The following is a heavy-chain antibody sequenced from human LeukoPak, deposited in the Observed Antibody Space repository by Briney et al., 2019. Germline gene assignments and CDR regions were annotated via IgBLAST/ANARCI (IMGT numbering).Heavy chain of an antibody. V-gene: IGHV1-8*03. CDR3: ARAPYYDFWSGYWDYYYSMDV. CDR2: MNPNSGNT. CDR1: GYTFTSYD. D-gene: IGHD3-3*01. Sequence: ASVKVSCKASGYTFTSYDINWVRQATGQGLEWMGWMNPNSGNTGYAQKFQGRVTITRNTSISTAYMELSRLRSDDTAVYYCARAPYYDFWSGYWDYYYSMDVWGKGTTVTVSS. J-gene: IGHJ6*03.